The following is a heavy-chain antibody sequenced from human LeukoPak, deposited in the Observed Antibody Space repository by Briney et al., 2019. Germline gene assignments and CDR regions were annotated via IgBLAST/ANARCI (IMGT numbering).Heavy chain of an antibody. Sequence: GGSLRLSCAASGFTFSSYEMNWVRQAPGKGLEWVSYISSSGSTKYYADSVKGRFTISRDNAKNSLYLQMNSLRAEDTAVYYCARDRLAVAGLYLFDSWGQGTLVTVSS. CDR1: GFTFSSYE. V-gene: IGHV3-48*03. CDR3: ARDRLAVAGLYLFDS. J-gene: IGHJ4*02. CDR2: ISSSGSTK. D-gene: IGHD6-19*01.